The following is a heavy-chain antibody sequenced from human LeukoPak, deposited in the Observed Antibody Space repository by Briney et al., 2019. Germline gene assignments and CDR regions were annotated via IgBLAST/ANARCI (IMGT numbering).Heavy chain of an antibody. J-gene: IGHJ4*02. V-gene: IGHV3-53*01. CDR3: ARRGNSGYSLDY. CDR1: GVTFSNSY. CDR2: IYSGGST. D-gene: IGHD3-22*01. Sequence: PGGSLRLSCAASGVTFSNSYMSWGRQAPGKGLEWVSVIYSGGSTYYADSVKGRFTISRGNSKNTLYLQMNSLRAEDTAMYYCARRGNSGYSLDYWGQGTLVTVSS.